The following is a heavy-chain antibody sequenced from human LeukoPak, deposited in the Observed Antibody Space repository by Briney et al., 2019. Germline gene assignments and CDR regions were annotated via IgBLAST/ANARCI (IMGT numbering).Heavy chain of an antibody. CDR3: ARRRERYFDY. CDR1: GGSISSCSYY. J-gene: IGHJ4*02. V-gene: IGHV4-39*01. D-gene: IGHD1-26*01. CDR2: IYYSGST. Sequence: PSETLSLTCTVSGGSISSCSYYWGWIRQPPGKGLEWIGSIYYSGSTYYNPSLKSRVTISVDTSKNQFSLKVSSVTAADTAVYYCARRRERYFDYWGQGSLVTVSS.